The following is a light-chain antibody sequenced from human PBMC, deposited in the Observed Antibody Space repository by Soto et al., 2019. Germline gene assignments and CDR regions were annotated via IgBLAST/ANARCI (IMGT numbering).Light chain of an antibody. CDR3: GTWDSSLHVVL. CDR1: DSNIANNY. J-gene: IGLJ2*01. V-gene: IGLV1-51*01. CDR2: DNN. Sequence: QSVLTQPPSVFAAPGQTVTISCFGSDSNIANNYVSWYQQLPGTAPKVLIYDNNKRPSGIPDRFSASKYGASATLGITGLQTGDEADYYCGTWDSSLHVVLFGGGTKLTVL.